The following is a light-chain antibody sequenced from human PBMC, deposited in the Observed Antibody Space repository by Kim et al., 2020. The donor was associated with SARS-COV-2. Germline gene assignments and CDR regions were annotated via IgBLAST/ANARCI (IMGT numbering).Light chain of an antibody. J-gene: IGKJ4*01. CDR1: QSLVYSDGNTY. V-gene: IGKV2-30*01. CDR3: MQATHWPPT. CDR2: GVS. Sequence: PALISCWTSQSLVYSDGNTYLNGFQQRPAHSPRRLIYGVSNQDSGVPDRFSGSGSGTDFTLMRSRVEAEDVGVYYCMQATHWPPTFGGGTKVDSK.